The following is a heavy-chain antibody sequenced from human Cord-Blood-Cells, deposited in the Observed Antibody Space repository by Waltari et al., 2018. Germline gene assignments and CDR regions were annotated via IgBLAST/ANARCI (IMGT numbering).Heavy chain of an antibody. J-gene: IGHJ4*02. CDR1: GFTVSTNY. Sequence: EAQLVESGGGLVQPGGSLRLSWSPSGFTVSTNYMSCVRQAPGKGLEWVSVIYSGGSTYDADSLKGRLTISRHNSKNTLYLQMNSLRAEDTAVYYCVLGTALDYWGQGTLVTVSS. V-gene: IGHV3-53*04. CDR2: IYSGGST. D-gene: IGHD7-27*01. CDR3: VLGTALDY.